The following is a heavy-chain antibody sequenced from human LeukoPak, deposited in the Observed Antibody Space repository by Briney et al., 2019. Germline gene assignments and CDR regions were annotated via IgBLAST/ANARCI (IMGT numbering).Heavy chain of an antibody. CDR3: ASGHNDYGDYGGFDY. V-gene: IGHV1-2*02. J-gene: IGHJ4*02. D-gene: IGHD4-17*01. CDR1: GYIFTGYY. Sequence: ASVKVSCKASGYIFTGYYMHWVRQAPGQGLEWMGWINPNSGGTNYAQKFQGRVTMTRDTSISTAYMELSRLRSDDTAVYYCASGHNDYGDYGGFDYWGQGTLVTVSS. CDR2: INPNSGGT.